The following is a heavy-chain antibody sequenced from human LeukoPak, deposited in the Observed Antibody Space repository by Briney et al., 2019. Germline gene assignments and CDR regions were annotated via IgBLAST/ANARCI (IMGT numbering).Heavy chain of an antibody. CDR1: GFTFSSYA. CDR2: ISGSGGST. V-gene: IGHV3-23*01. D-gene: IGHD6-13*01. J-gene: IGHJ4*02. CDR3: ATDPGREYSSSWH. Sequence: GGSLRLSCAASGFTFSSYAMSWVRQAPGKGLEWVSAISGSGGSTYYADSVKGRFTISRDNSKNTLYLQMNSLRAEDTAVYYCATDPGREYSSSWHGGQGTLVTVSS.